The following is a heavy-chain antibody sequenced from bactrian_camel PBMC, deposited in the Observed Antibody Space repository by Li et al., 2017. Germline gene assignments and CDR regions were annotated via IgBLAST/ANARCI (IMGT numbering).Heavy chain of an antibody. Sequence: DVQLVESGGGLVQPGGTLRLSCAASGFTFSSYGMSWVRQAPGKGLEWVSTINAGGGRTFYLDSVNGRFTISRDNAKNTLYLQMNSLKIEDTAVYYCAPDPRGSAYWGQGTQVTVS. CDR1: GFTFSSYG. J-gene: IGHJ4*01. CDR3: APDPRGSAY. V-gene: IGHV3S40*01. CDR2: INAGGGRT. D-gene: IGHD3*01.